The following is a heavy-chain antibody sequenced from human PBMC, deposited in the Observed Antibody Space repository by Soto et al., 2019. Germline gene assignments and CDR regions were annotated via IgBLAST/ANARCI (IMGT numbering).Heavy chain of an antibody. J-gene: IGHJ4*02. CDR1: GYTFTSYY. D-gene: IGHD1-26*01. CDR3: ARAPKIVEATDFDY. CDR2: INPKSGGT. Sequence: ASVKVSCKASGYTFTSYYIHWVRQAPGQGLKWMGWINPKSGGTNYAQKFQGRVTMTRDTSISTAYMELSRLRSDDTAVYFCARAPKIVEATDFDYWGQGTLVTVSS. V-gene: IGHV1-2*02.